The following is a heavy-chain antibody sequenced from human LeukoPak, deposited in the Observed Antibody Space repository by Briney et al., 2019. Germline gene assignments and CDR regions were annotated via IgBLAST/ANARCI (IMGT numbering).Heavy chain of an antibody. CDR2: IYWDDDK. CDR3: AHASTTVTGFDY. Sequence: SGPTLVKPTQTLTLTCTFSGFSLSTSGVGVGWIRQPPGKALEWLALIYWDDDKRYSPSLKSRLTITKDTSKNQVVLTMTNMDPVVTATYYCAHASTTVTGFDYWGQGTLVTVSS. J-gene: IGHJ4*02. V-gene: IGHV2-5*02. CDR1: GFSLSTSGVG. D-gene: IGHD4-17*01.